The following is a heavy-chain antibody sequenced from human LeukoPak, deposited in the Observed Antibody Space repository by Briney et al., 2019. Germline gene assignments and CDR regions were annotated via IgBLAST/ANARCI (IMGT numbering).Heavy chain of an antibody. CDR1: G. V-gene: IGHV1-18*01. Sequence: GIXXVXQAPGQXLXXMGWISAYNGNTNXAQKLQGRVTMTTDTSTSTXYMEMRSLRSEDTAVYYCEXXXXXXVXXPXYWGQGXLXTVSS. J-gene: IGHJ4*02. CDR3: EXXXXXXVXXPXY. CDR2: ISAYNGNT.